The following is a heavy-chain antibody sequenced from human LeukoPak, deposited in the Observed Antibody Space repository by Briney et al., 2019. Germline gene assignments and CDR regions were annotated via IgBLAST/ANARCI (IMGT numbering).Heavy chain of an antibody. Sequence: PGGSLRLSCAASGFTFSSYAMSWVRQAPGKGLEWVSAISGSGGSTYYADSVKGRFTISRGSSKNTLYLQMNSLRAEDTAVYYCAKDHGDYDAFDIWGQGTMVTVSS. J-gene: IGHJ3*02. CDR2: ISGSGGST. D-gene: IGHD4-17*01. V-gene: IGHV3-23*01. CDR1: GFTFSSYA. CDR3: AKDHGDYDAFDI.